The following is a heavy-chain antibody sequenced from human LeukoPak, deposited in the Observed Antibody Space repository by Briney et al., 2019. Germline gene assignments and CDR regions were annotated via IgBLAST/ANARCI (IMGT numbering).Heavy chain of an antibody. J-gene: IGHJ6*03. D-gene: IGHD3-16*02. Sequence: GGSLRLSCAASGFTLTTNYMTWVRQAPGKGLEWVSVIYISGNTYYTDSVKGRFTISRDSSKNALYLQMNSLRPEDTAVYYCGRDHIGGYIFMDVWGKGTTVTVSS. CDR2: IYISGNT. CDR1: GFTLTTNY. CDR3: GRDHIGGYIFMDV. V-gene: IGHV3-66*03.